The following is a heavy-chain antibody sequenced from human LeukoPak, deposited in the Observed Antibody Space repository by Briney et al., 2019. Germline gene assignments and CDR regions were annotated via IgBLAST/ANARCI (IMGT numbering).Heavy chain of an antibody. Sequence: GSVKVSCKASGYTFTGYYMHRVRQAPGQGLEWMGWINPNSGGTNYAQKFQGRVTMTRDTSISTAYMELSRLRSDDTAVYYCARGPNLLMVYAIQVAWFDPWGQGTLVTVSS. J-gene: IGHJ5*02. CDR2: INPNSGGT. V-gene: IGHV1-2*02. D-gene: IGHD2-8*01. CDR3: ARGPNLLMVYAIQVAWFDP. CDR1: GYTFTGYY.